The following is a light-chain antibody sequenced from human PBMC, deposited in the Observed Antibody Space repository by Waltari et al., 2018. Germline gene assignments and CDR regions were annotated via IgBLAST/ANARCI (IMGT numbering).Light chain of an antibody. CDR2: DVT. CDR1: SSDVGRYNF. V-gene: IGLV2-14*03. CDR3: SSHTTSSTLV. Sequence: QSALTQPASVSGSPGQSITISCTGSSSDVGRYNFVPWYQQHPGKPPKLMIFDVTDRPSGVSDRFSGSKSGNTASLTISGLQPEDEADYYCSSHTTSSTLVFGGGTRVTVL. J-gene: IGLJ2*01.